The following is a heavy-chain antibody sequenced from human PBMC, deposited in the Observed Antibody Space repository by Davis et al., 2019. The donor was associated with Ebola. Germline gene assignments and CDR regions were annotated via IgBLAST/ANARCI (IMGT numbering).Heavy chain of an antibody. CDR3: ARDCFGGGWYSYGMDV. D-gene: IGHD6-19*01. Sequence: PGGSLRLSCAASGFTFNSYGMHWVRQAPGKGLEWVAVIWYDGSNKYYADSVKGRFTISRDNSKNTLYLQMNSLRAEDTAVYYCARDCFGGGWYSYGMDVWGQGTTVTVSS. CDR1: GFTFNSYG. J-gene: IGHJ6*02. V-gene: IGHV3-33*01. CDR2: IWYDGSNK.